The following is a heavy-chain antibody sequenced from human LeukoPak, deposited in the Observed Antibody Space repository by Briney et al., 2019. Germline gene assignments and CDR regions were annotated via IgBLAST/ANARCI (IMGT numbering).Heavy chain of an antibody. V-gene: IGHV3-53*01. CDR2: IYSGGST. D-gene: IGHD3-22*01. Sequence: GGSLRLSCAASGFTVSSNYMSWVRQAPGKGLEWVSVIYSGGSTYYADSVKGRFTTSRDNSKNTLYLQMNSLRAEDTAVYYCARIDSSGYNIDYWGQGTLVTVSS. CDR3: ARIDSSGYNIDY. CDR1: GFTVSSNY. J-gene: IGHJ4*01.